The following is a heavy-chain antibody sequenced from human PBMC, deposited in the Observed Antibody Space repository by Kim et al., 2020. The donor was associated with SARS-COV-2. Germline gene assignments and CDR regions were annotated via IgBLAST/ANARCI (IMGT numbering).Heavy chain of an antibody. CDR2: IYYSGST. D-gene: IGHD3-10*01. Sequence: SETLSLTCTVSGGSISSSSYYWGWIRQPPGKGLEWIGSIYYSGSTYYNLSLKSRVTISVDTSKNQFSLKLSSVTAADTAVYYCAREMDYYGSGRFDYWGQGTLVTVSS. CDR1: GGSISSSSYY. V-gene: IGHV4-39*02. CDR3: AREMDYYGSGRFDY. J-gene: IGHJ4*02.